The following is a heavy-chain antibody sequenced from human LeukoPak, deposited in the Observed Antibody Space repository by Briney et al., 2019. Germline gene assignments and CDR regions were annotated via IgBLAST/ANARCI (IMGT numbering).Heavy chain of an antibody. V-gene: IGHV4-39*01. Sequence: PSETLSLTCAVSGGSISSSYYYWGWIRQPPGKGLEWIGSIYYGGDTYYNPSLKSRVTISVDTSKNQFSLKLSSVPAADTAVYYCARPGFGSGSYYRDWGQGTLVTVSS. CDR2: IYYGGDT. J-gene: IGHJ4*02. CDR1: GGSISSSYYY. CDR3: ARPGFGSGSYYRD. D-gene: IGHD3-10*01.